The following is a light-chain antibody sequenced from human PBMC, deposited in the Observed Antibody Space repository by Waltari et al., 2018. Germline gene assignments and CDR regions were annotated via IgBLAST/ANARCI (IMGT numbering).Light chain of an antibody. J-gene: IGLJ2*01. CDR3: SSYAGGNNAKVV. CDR2: EVS. V-gene: IGLV2-8*01. CDR1: SSDVGGYDY. Sequence: QSALTQPPSASGSPGQSVTISCTRTSSDVGGYDYVSWYQQHPGKAPKLMIYEVSQRPSGVPARFSGSKSGNRASLTVSGLQAEDEADYYCSSYAGGNNAKVVFGGGTKLTVL.